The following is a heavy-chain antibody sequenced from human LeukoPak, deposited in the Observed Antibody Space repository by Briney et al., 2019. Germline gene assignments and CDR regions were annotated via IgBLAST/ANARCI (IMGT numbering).Heavy chain of an antibody. CDR3: AKENLEMDTIDY. D-gene: IGHD5-24*01. V-gene: IGHV7-4-1*02. J-gene: IGHJ4*02. CDR1: GYTFTSYA. Sequence: ASVKVSCKASGYTFTSYAMNWVRQAPGQGLEWMGWINTNTGNPTYAQGFTGRFAFSLDTSVSTAYLRISSLKAEDTAVYYCAKENLEMDTIDYWGQGTLVTVSS. CDR2: INTNTGNP.